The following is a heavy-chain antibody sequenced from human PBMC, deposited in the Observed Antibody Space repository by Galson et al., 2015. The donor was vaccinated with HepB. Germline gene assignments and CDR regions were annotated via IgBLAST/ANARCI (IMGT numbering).Heavy chain of an antibody. Sequence: SCKASGYTFTINGISWVRQTPRQGLEWLGWISAYGGNTKYAQKYQGRITLTRDTSTSTAYLELRSLRSDDTAAYYCARDRDYHFDYWGQGTLVTVSS. J-gene: IGHJ4*02. D-gene: IGHD4/OR15-4a*01. V-gene: IGHV1-18*04. CDR3: ARDRDYHFDY. CDR2: ISAYGGNT. CDR1: GYTFTING.